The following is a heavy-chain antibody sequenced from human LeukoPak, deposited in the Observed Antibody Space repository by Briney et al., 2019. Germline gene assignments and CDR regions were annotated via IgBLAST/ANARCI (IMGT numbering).Heavy chain of an antibody. V-gene: IGHV3-30*02. J-gene: IGHJ6*03. Sequence: PGGSLRLSCAAPGFTFSSYGMHWVRQAPGKGLEWVAFIRYDGSNKYYADSVKGRFTISRDNSKNTLYLQMNSLRAEDTAVYYCARDCPAATYYYYYMDVWGKGTTVTISS. CDR1: GFTFSSYG. CDR3: ARDCPAATYYYYYMDV. CDR2: IRYDGSNK. D-gene: IGHD6-13*01.